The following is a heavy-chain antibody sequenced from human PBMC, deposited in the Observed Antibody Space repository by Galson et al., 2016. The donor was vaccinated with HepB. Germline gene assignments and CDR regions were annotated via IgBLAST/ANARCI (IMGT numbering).Heavy chain of an antibody. Sequence: ILSLTCTVSGGSISSGGYYWTWIRQHPGKGLESIGYIYYSGSPHYNPSPKNRSTITLDTSKNQISLKLTSVTAADTAVYYCAREVGLTIFGDVTRSSYYVNVWGKGTTVTVSS. CDR3: AREVGLTIFGDVTRSSYYVNV. CDR1: GGSISSGGYY. CDR2: IYYSGSP. J-gene: IGHJ6*03. D-gene: IGHD3-3*01. V-gene: IGHV4-31*03.